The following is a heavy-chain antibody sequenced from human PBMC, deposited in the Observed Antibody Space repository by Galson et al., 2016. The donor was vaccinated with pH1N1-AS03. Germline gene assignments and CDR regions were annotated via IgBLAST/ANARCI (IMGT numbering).Heavy chain of an antibody. CDR2: IDPTSTYI. Sequence: SLRLSCAASGFALIDYSMHWVRQAPGKGPEWVSSIDPTSTYIYYADSPTGRFTISRDNAFNSLYLQMTSLRVDDTAVYFCTRSAPRGGHEPFDFWGQGTLVTVSP. CDR1: GFALIDYS. CDR3: TRSAPRGGHEPFDF. D-gene: IGHD5-12*01. V-gene: IGHV3-21*01. J-gene: IGHJ4*02.